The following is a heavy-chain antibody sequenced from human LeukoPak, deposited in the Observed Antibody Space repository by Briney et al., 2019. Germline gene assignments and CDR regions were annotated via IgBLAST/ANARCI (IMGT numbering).Heavy chain of an antibody. D-gene: IGHD6-19*01. CDR2: ISGSGGST. V-gene: IGHV3-23*01. Sequence: PGGSLRLSCAASGFTFSSYAMSWVRQAPGKGLEWVSAISGSGGSTYYADSVKGRFTISRDNSKNTLYLQMNSLRAEDTAVYYCAKGLYNTGWSRGMDVWGQGTTVTVSS. CDR1: GFTFSSYA. CDR3: AKGLYNTGWSRGMDV. J-gene: IGHJ6*02.